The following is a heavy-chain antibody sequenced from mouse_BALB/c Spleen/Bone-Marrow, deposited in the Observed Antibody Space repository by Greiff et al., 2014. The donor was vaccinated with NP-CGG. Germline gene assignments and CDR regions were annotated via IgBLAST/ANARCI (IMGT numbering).Heavy chain of an antibody. Sequence: VQLQQSGPELEKPGASVKMSCKASGYSFTDYNMNWVKQSNGKSLEWIGNIDPSYGGTTYNQKFKGKATLTVDKSSSTVYMQPKSLTSEDSAVYYCARGHDGYRTWFAYWGQGTLVTVSA. D-gene: IGHD2-3*01. CDR3: ARGHDGYRTWFAY. CDR1: GYSFTDYN. J-gene: IGHJ3*01. V-gene: IGHV1-39*01. CDR2: IDPSYGGT.